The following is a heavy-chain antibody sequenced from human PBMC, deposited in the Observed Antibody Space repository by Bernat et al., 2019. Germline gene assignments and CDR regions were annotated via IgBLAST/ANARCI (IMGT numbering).Heavy chain of an antibody. CDR2: ISGDGGST. CDR1: GFTFDDYA. V-gene: IGHV3-43*02. CDR3: ATTTTVASAEYFQH. D-gene: IGHD4-23*01. J-gene: IGHJ1*01. Sequence: EVQLVESGGGVVQPGGSLRLSCAASGFTFDDYAMHWVRQAPGKGLEWVSLISGDGGSTYYADSVEGRFTITRDNSKNSLYLQMSSLRTEDTALYYWATTTTVASAEYFQHWGQGTLVTVSS.